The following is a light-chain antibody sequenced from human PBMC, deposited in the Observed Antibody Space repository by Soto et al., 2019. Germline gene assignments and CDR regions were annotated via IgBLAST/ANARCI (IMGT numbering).Light chain of an antibody. CDR1: SSNIGAGYD. CDR3: QSYDSSLSGSV. J-gene: IGLJ2*01. Sequence: QLVLTQPPSVSGAPGQRVTISCTGSSSNIGAGYDVHWYPQLPGTAPKLLIYGNSNRPSGVPDRFSGSKSGTSASLAITGLQAEDEADYYCQSYDSSLSGSVFGGGTKLTVL. CDR2: GNS. V-gene: IGLV1-40*01.